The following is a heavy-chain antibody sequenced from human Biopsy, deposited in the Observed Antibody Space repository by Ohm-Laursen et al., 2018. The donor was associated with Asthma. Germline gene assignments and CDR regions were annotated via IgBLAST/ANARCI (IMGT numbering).Heavy chain of an antibody. Sequence: SDTLSLTCSMYGLSSSGYYWTWIRQPPGKGLEWIGGSDHRGNTNINPTLKSRVTISKDKSANEFSLKMRSVTAADTAIYYCARGPEWSGLDIWGQGTTVTVS. J-gene: IGHJ6*02. D-gene: IGHD3-3*01. CDR2: SDHRGNT. CDR1: GLSSSGYY. CDR3: ARGPEWSGLDI. V-gene: IGHV4-34*01.